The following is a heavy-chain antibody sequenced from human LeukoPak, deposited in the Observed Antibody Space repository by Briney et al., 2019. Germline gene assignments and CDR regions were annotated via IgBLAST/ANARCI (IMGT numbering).Heavy chain of an antibody. V-gene: IGHV1-18*01. CDR1: GYTFTSYG. Sequence: GASVKVSCKASGYTFTSYGISWVRQAPGQGLEWMGWISAYNGNTNYAQKFQGRVTMTEDTSTDTAYMELSSLRSEDTAVYYCATTYYYDSSGYYRYYFDYWGQGTLVTVSS. D-gene: IGHD3-22*01. J-gene: IGHJ4*02. CDR2: ISAYNGNT. CDR3: ATTYYYDSSGYYRYYFDY.